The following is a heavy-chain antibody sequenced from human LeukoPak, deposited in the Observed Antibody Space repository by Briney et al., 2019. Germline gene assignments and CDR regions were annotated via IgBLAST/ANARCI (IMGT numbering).Heavy chain of an antibody. Sequence: GYVYYSGSTYYNPSLKSRVTISVDTSKTQFSLKLSSVTAADTAVYYCAGDSRITMTNGMDVWGQGTTVTVSS. CDR3: AGDSRITMTNGMDV. D-gene: IGHD3-22*01. V-gene: IGHV4-30-4*01. J-gene: IGHJ6*02. CDR2: VYYSGST.